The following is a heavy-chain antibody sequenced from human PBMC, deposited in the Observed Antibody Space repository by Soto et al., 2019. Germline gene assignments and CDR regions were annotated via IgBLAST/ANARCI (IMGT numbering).Heavy chain of an antibody. D-gene: IGHD2-2*02. J-gene: IGHJ5*02. Sequence: QVQLVESGGGVVQPGRSLRLSCAASGFTFSSYGMHWVRQAPGKGLEWVAVIWYDGSNKYYADSVKGRFTISRNNSKNTLYLQMNSLRAEDTAVYYCARDMGIVVVPAAIGGFDPWGQGTLVTVCS. CDR2: IWYDGSNK. V-gene: IGHV3-33*01. CDR3: ARDMGIVVVPAAIGGFDP. CDR1: GFTFSSYG.